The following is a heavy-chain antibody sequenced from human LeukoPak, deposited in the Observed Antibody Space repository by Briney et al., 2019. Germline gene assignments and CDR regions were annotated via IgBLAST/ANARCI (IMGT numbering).Heavy chain of an antibody. CDR1: GYTFSSYG. CDR2: ISDYNGNT. CDR3: ARDGPDRAAWFDP. V-gene: IGHV1-18*01. J-gene: IGHJ5*02. D-gene: IGHD3-22*01. Sequence: GASVKVSCKASGYTFSSYGISWVRQAPGQGLEWMGWISDYNGNTNYAQMVQGRVTMTTDPFTSTAYMELRSLRSDDTAVYYCARDGPDRAAWFDPWGQGTLVTVSS.